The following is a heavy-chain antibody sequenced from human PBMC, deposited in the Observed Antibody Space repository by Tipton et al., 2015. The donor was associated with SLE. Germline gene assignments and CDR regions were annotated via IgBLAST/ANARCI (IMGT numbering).Heavy chain of an antibody. CDR3: ARVRGGRGGGFALEYFLD. Sequence: AVSGFTFSDYWMHWVRQDPGKGLVWVSRIDNDGISTNYAASVKGRFTISRDNAKNTLYLQMDSRRAEDAAIYYCARVRGGRGGGFALEYFLDWGQGTLVTVAS. CDR2: IDNDGIST. J-gene: IGHJ1*01. D-gene: IGHD2-15*01. CDR1: GFTFSDYW. V-gene: IGHV3-74*01.